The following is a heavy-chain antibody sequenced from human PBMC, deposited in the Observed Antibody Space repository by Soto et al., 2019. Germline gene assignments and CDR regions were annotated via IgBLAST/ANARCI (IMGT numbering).Heavy chain of an antibody. D-gene: IGHD3-10*01. J-gene: IGHJ4*02. CDR1: GYTFTSYD. Sequence: QVQLVQSGAEVKKPGASVKVSCKASGYTFTSYDINWVRQATGQGLEWMGWMNPNSGNTGYAQKFQGRVTMTRNTSISTAYMELRSLRSEDTAVYYCARVPSYYYGSGIDYWGQGTLVTVSS. V-gene: IGHV1-8*01. CDR3: ARVPSYYYGSGIDY. CDR2: MNPNSGNT.